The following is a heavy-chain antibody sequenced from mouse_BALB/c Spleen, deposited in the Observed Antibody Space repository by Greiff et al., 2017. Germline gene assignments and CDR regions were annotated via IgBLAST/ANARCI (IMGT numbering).Heavy chain of an antibody. CDR2: ISSGSSTI. CDR3: ARGVPMDY. J-gene: IGHJ4*01. Sequence: DVMLVESGGGLVQPGGSRKLSCAASGFTFSSFGMHWVRQAPEKGLEWVAYISSGSSTIYYADTVKGRFTISRDNPKNTLFLQMTSLRSEDTAMYYCARGVPMDYWGQGTSVTVSS. CDR1: GFTFSSFG. V-gene: IGHV5-17*02.